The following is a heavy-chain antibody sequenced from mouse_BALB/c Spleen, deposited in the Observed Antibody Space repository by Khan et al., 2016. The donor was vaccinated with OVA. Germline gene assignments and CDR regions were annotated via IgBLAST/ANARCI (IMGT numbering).Heavy chain of an antibody. V-gene: IGHV2-3*01. CDR2: IWGDGST. CDR3: AKSVDDYVYVALFAY. CDR1: GFSLTSYG. J-gene: IGHJ3*01. Sequence: QVQLKESGPGLVAPSQSLSITCTVSGFSLTSYGVSWVRQPPGKGLEWLGVIWGDGSTNYYSSLISRLSSSKDNSKSQVFLKVNSLQPDDTATYHCAKSVDDYVYVALFAYWGQGTLVTVSA. D-gene: IGHD1-2*01.